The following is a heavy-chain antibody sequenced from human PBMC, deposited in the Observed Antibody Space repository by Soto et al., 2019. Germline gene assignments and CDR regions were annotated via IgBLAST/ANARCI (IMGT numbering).Heavy chain of an antibody. CDR2: IYTSGST. CDR3: ARDIVCSGGSCSWFWFDP. V-gene: IGHV4-4*07. CDR1: GGSISSYY. J-gene: IGHJ5*02. Sequence: SETLSLTCTVSGGSISSYYWSWIRQPAGKGLEWIGRIYTSGSTNYNPSLKSRVTMSVDTSKNQFSLKLSSVTAADTAVYYCARDIVCSGGSCSWFWFDPWGQGTLVTV. D-gene: IGHD2-15*01.